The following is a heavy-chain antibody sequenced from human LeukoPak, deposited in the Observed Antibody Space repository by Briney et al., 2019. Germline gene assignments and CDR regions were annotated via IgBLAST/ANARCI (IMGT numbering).Heavy chain of an antibody. J-gene: IGHJ1*01. CDR2: INPSGGST. D-gene: IGHD2-2*01. CDR1: GYTFTSYY. Sequence: ASVKVSCKAPGYTFTSYYMHWVRQAPGQGLEWMGIINPSGGSTSYAQKFQGRVTMTRDTSTSTVYMELSSLRSEDTAVYYCARAPRIVVVPAAIYFQHWGQGTLVTVSS. CDR3: ARAPRIVVVPAAIYFQH. V-gene: IGHV1-46*01.